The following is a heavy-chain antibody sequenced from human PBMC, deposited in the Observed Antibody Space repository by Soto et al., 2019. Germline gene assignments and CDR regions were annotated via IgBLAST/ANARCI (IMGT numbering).Heavy chain of an antibody. V-gene: IGHV1-69*13. CDR2: IIPIFGTA. Sequence: SVKVSCKASGGTFSSYAISWVRQAPGQGLEWMGGIIPIFGTANYAQKFQGRVTITADESTSTAYMELSSLRSEDTAVYYCARGNHYYDSSGYRTDYRGQGTLVTVSS. CDR1: GGTFSSYA. D-gene: IGHD3-22*01. J-gene: IGHJ4*02. CDR3: ARGNHYYDSSGYRTDY.